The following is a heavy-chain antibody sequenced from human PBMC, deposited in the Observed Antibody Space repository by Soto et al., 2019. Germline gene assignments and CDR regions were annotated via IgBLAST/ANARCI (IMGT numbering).Heavy chain of an antibody. CDR2: IIPIFGTA. V-gene: IGHV1-69*06. Sequence: GASVKVSCKASGGTFSSYAISWVRQAPGQGLEWMGGIIPIFGTANYAQKFQGRVTITADKSTSTAYMELSSLRSEDTAVYYCARGQRQLWFGTSFDYWGQGTLVTVSS. CDR1: GGTFSSYA. D-gene: IGHD5-18*01. J-gene: IGHJ4*02. CDR3: ARGQRQLWFGTSFDY.